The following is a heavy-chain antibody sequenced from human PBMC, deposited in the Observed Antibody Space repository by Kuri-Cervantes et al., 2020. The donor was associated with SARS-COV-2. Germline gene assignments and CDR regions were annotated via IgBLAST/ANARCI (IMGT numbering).Heavy chain of an antibody. V-gene: IGHV3-11*01. CDR1: GFTFSDYY. CDR2: ISSSGSTI. D-gene: IGHD2-2*01. J-gene: IGHJ1*01. Sequence: LSLTCAASGFTFSDYYMSWIRQAPGKGLEWVSYISSSGSTIYYADSVKGRFTISRDNSKNTLYLQMNSLRAEDTAVYYCAKVYGDIVVVPAAKYFQHWGQGTLVTVSS. CDR3: AKVYGDIVVVPAAKYFQH.